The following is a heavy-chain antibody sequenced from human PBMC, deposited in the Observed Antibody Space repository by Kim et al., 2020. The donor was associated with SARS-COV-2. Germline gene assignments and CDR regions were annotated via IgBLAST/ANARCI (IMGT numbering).Heavy chain of an antibody. CDR1: GYTFKSYP. V-gene: IGHV1-3*01. D-gene: IGHD4-4*01. CDR2: VNAANDKT. Sequence: ASVKVSCKASGYTFKSYPIHWLRQAPGQRLEWMGWVNAANDKTKYSQKFQGRVTITRDTSANTAYMDLSRLTSEDTAIYYCARDMNPTVYDYWGQGTLVT. J-gene: IGHJ4*02. CDR3: ARDMNPTVYDY.